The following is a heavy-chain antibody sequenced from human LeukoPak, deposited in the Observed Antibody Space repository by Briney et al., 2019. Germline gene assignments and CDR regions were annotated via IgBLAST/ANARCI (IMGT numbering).Heavy chain of an antibody. D-gene: IGHD6-19*01. Sequence: ASVKVSCKASGYTFTSYDINWVRQATGQGLEWMGWMNPNSGNTGYAQKFQGRVTMTRNTSLSTAYMELNGLRSEDTAVYYCARRTMWDASGWRSPDYWGQGTLVTVSS. V-gene: IGHV1-8*01. CDR1: GYTFTSYD. CDR3: ARRTMWDASGWRSPDY. CDR2: MNPNSGNT. J-gene: IGHJ4*02.